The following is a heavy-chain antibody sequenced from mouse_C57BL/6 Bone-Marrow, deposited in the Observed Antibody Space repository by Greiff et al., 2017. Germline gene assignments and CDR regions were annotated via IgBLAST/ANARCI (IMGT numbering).Heavy chain of an antibody. CDR1: GYAFSSYW. Sequence: QVQLQQSGAELVKPGASVKISCKASGYAFSSYWMNWVKQRPGKGLEWIGQIYPGDGDTNYNGKFKGKATLTADKSSSTAYMQLSSLTSEDSAVYFCARPNLLWGDWYFDVWGTGTTVTVSS. CDR3: ARPNLLWGDWYFDV. V-gene: IGHV1-80*01. J-gene: IGHJ1*03. CDR2: IYPGDGDT. D-gene: IGHD2-1*01.